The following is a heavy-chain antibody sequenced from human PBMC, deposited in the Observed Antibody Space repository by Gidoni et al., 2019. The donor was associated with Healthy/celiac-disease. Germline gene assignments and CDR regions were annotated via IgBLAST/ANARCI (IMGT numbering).Heavy chain of an antibody. CDR3: ARDADNYYDSLVLDY. J-gene: IGHJ4*02. V-gene: IGHV4-4*07. D-gene: IGHD3-22*01. CDR2: IYTRGST. Sequence: QVQLQESGTGRVKPSGTLSLTCTVSGGAISSYYWSWIRQPAGKGLEWIGRIYTRGSTNYNPSLKSRVTMSVDTSKNQFSLKLSSVTAADTAVYYCARDADNYYDSLVLDYWGQGTLVTVSS. CDR1: GGAISSYY.